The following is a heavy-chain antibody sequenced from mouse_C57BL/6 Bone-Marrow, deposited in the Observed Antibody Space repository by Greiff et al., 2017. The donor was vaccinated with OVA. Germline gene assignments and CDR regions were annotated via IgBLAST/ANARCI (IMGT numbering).Heavy chain of an antibody. CDR1: GFTFSSYA. CDR3: ARRGHYGRDYAMDY. Sequence: EVMLVESGEGLVKPGGSLKLSCAASGFTFSSYAMYWVRQTPEKRLEWVAYISNGGGSTYYPDTVKGRFTISRDNAKNTLYLQMSRLKSEDTAMYYCARRGHYGRDYAMDYWGQGTSVTVSS. J-gene: IGHJ4*01. V-gene: IGHV5-12*01. D-gene: IGHD1-1*01. CDR2: ISNGGGST.